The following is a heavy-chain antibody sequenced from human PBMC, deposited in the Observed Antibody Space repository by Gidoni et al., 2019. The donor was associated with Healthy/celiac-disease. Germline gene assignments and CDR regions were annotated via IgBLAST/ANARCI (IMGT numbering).Heavy chain of an antibody. D-gene: IGHD3-9*01. Sequence: EVQLVESGGGLVQPGGSLRRSCSASGFTFSSSAMHWVRQAQGKGLEYVSAMSSNGGSTYYSYAVKVRFTISRDYSKNTLYLQMSSLRAEYTAVYYCVKLNKSLGIRYFVWALDAWGQGTTVTVSS. CDR2: MSSNGGST. J-gene: IGHJ6*02. V-gene: IGHV3-64D*08. CDR1: GFTFSSSA. CDR3: VKLNKSLGIRYFVWALDA.